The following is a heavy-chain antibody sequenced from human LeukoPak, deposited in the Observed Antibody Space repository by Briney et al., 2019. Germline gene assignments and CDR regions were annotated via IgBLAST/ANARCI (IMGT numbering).Heavy chain of an antibody. CDR1: GYIFTSYW. J-gene: IGHJ3*02. D-gene: IGHD3-22*01. CDR3: ARDYYDSSGYSRDAFDI. Sequence: GESLKISCKGSGYIFTSYWIGWVRQMPGKGLERMGIMYPGDSDTRYSPSFQGQVTISADKSISTAYLQWSSLKASDTAMYYCARDYYDSSGYSRDAFDIWGQGTMVTVSS. V-gene: IGHV5-51*01. CDR2: MYPGDSDT.